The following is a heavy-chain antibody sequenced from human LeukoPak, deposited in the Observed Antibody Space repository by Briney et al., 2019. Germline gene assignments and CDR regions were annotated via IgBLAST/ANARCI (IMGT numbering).Heavy chain of an antibody. CDR1: GFTFSTYW. D-gene: IGHD3-22*01. Sequence: PGGSLRLSCAASGFTFSTYWMTWVRQAPGKGLDWVGNIKQDGSETYYADSLKGRFTISRDNAKSALYLQMNSLRAEDTALYYCARSRHSYDSSGFPHYWGQGTLVTVSS. CDR2: IKQDGSET. V-gene: IGHV3-7*03. J-gene: IGHJ4*02. CDR3: ARSRHSYDSSGFPHY.